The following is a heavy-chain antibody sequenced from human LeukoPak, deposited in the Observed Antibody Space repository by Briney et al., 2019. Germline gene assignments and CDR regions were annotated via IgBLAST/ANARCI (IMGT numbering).Heavy chain of an antibody. Sequence: GGSLRPSCAASGFTVSSNYMSWVRQAPGKGLEWVSLIYSGGGTYYADSVKGRFTISRDNSKNTLYLQMNSLRAEDTAVYYCARSRNWVFDYWGQGTLVTVSS. CDR2: IYSGGGT. CDR3: ARSRNWVFDY. J-gene: IGHJ4*02. V-gene: IGHV3-53*01. CDR1: GFTVSSNY. D-gene: IGHD7-27*01.